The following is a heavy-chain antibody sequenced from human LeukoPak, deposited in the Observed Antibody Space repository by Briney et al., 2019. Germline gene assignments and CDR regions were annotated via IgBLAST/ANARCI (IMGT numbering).Heavy chain of an antibody. J-gene: IGHJ6*02. D-gene: IGHD3-10*01. Sequence: ASVKVSCKASGYTFTSYYMRWVRQAPGQGLEWMGIINSSGGSTSYAQKLQGRVTMTRDTSTSTVYMELSSLRSEDTAVYYCARDWITMVREYSYHYYYGMDVWGQGTTVTVSS. V-gene: IGHV1-46*01. CDR2: INSSGGST. CDR3: ARDWITMVREYSYHYYYGMDV. CDR1: GYTFTSYY.